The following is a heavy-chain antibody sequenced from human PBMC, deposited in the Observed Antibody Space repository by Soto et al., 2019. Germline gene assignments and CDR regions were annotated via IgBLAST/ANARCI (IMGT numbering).Heavy chain of an antibody. Sequence: SETLSLTCTVSGGSISSGDYYWSWIRQPPGKGLEWIGYIYYSGSTYYNPSLKSRVTISVDTSKNQFSLKLSSVTAADTAVYYCARVRGYCSSTSCFYWFDPWGQGTLVTVSS. V-gene: IGHV4-30-4*01. CDR3: ARVRGYCSSTSCFYWFDP. CDR1: GGSISSGDYY. J-gene: IGHJ5*02. D-gene: IGHD2-2*01. CDR2: IYYSGST.